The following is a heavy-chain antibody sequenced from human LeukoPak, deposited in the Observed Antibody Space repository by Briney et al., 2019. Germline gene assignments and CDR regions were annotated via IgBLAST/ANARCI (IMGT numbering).Heavy chain of an antibody. V-gene: IGHV3-30*02. Sequence: PGGSLRLSCAASEFSFSSYGMHWVRQAPGKGLEWVAFIQYDGSDKYYADSVKGRFTISRDNSKNTLYLQMNSLRAEDTAVYYCRDPFDYWGQGTLVTVSS. CDR2: IQYDGSDK. CDR1: EFSFSSYG. CDR3: RDPFDY. J-gene: IGHJ4*02.